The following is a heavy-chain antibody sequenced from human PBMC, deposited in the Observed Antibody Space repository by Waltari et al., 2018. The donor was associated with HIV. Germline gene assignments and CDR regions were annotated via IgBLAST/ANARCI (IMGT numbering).Heavy chain of an antibody. Sequence: QVQLVQSGAEVKKPGASVKVSCKTSGYSFTAYYMHWVRQAPGQGLEWMGGINPNTGGTNYAQKFQGRVTMTWDTSISTIYMDLNRLTSDDTAIYYCARPVAATFYFDYWGQGTLVTVSS. D-gene: IGHD6-19*01. CDR2: INPNTGGT. CDR3: ARPVAATFYFDY. CDR1: GYSFTAYY. J-gene: IGHJ4*02. V-gene: IGHV1-2*02.